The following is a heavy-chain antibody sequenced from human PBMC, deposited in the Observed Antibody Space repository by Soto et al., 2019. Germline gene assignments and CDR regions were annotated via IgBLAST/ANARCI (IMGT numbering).Heavy chain of an antibody. CDR3: ARGGKPTPEYYYGKGF. J-gene: IGHJ6*02. V-gene: IGHV3-11*06. CDR2: ISGSSDRI. Sequence: RLSCAASGLTFSDYDMNWFRQAPGKGLEGVSSISGSSDRIKYADSVRGRFTISRDNAKNSLYLQRNSLRAEDTGVYYCARGGKPTPEYYYGKGFWGQVTTGAAAS. D-gene: IGHD4-17*01. CDR1: GLTFSDYD.